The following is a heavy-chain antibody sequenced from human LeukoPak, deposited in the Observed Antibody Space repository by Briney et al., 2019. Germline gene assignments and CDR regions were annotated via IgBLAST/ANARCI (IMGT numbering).Heavy chain of an antibody. CDR1: GFTFNNAW. Sequence: GGSLRLSCAASGFTFNNAWMSWVRQAPGKGLEWVGRIKSRTDGGTTDYAAPVKGRLTISRDYSKNTLYLQMNSLKTEDTAVYYCATDYCYDDSLCGCWGQGTLVTVSS. CDR2: IKSRTDGGTT. J-gene: IGHJ4*02. D-gene: IGHD4-17*01. V-gene: IGHV3-15*01. CDR3: ATDYCYDDSLCGC.